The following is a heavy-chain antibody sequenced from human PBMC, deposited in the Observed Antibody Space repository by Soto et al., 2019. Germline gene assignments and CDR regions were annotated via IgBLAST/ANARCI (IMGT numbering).Heavy chain of an antibody. CDR3: AKDGSWNYARIYYYYYMDV. Sequence: GGSLRLSCAASGFTFSSYAMSWVRQAPGKGLEWVSAISGSGGSTYYADSVKGRSTISRDNSKNTLYLQMNSLRAEDTAVYYCAKDGSWNYARIYYYYYMDVWGKGTTVTVSS. CDR2: ISGSGGST. D-gene: IGHD1-7*01. J-gene: IGHJ6*03. V-gene: IGHV3-23*01. CDR1: GFTFSSYA.